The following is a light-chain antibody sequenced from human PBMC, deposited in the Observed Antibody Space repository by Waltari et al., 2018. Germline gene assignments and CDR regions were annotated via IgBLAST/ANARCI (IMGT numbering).Light chain of an antibody. Sequence: EVVMTHSLATLSVSPGERATLSCRPTQSVSSNLAWYQQRPGQAPSLLIYGASTRATGIPARFSGSGSGTEFTLTSNSLQSEDFAIYYCQQYNNRLTWTFGQGTKVEIK. J-gene: IGKJ1*01. V-gene: IGKV3-15*01. CDR2: GAS. CDR1: QSVSSN. CDR3: QQYNNRLTWT.